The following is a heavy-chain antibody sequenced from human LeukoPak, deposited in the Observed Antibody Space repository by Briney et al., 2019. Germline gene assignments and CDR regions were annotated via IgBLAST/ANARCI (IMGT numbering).Heavy chain of an antibody. J-gene: IGHJ3*02. D-gene: IGHD1-26*01. Sequence: SETLSLTCTVSGGSISSYYWSWIRQPPGKGLEWSGYIYYSGSTNYNPSLTSRVTISVDTSKNELSLKLSFVTPADTAVYYCAGTYSRSPRGLVAFDIWGQGTMVTVSS. CDR1: GGSISSYY. CDR3: AGTYSRSPRGLVAFDI. CDR2: IYYSGST. V-gene: IGHV4-59*08.